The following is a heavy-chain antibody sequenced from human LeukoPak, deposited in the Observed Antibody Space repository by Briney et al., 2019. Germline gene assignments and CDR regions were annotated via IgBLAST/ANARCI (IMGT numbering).Heavy chain of an antibody. J-gene: IGHJ4*02. D-gene: IGHD3-10*01. CDR1: GFTFSTAW. CDR3: TTLSFVWFGNDY. CDR2: IKSFNNGGTI. Sequence: GGSLRLSCAASGFTFSTAWMIWVRQAPGKGLEWVGRIKSFNNGGTIDYSAPVKGRFTISRDDSKNTLYLQMNSLKSEDTAVYYCTTLSFVWFGNDYWGQGTLVTVSS. V-gene: IGHV3-15*07.